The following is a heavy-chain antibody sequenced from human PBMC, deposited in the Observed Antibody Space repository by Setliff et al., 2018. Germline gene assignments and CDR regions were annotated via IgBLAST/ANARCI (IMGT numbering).Heavy chain of an antibody. D-gene: IGHD5-12*01. J-gene: IGHJ4*02. CDR2: IYYGGST. CDR3: ARQDSGWFDY. CDR1: GGSISSSSYY. Sequence: PSETLSLTCTVSGGSISSSSYYWGWIRQPPGKGLEWIGSIYYGGSTYYNPSLKSRVTISVDTSKNQFSLKLSSVTAADTAVYYCARQDSGWFDYWGQGTLVTVSS. V-gene: IGHV4-39*01.